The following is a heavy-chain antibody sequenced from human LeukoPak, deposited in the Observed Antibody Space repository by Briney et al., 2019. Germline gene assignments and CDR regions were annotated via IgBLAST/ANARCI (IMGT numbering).Heavy chain of an antibody. V-gene: IGHV5-51*01. CDR2: IYPGDSDT. CDR3: XRLTVRGYYDSSGYPSDAFDI. Sequence: GESLKISCKGSGYIFTSCSIGWVRQMPGKGLEWMGIIYPGDSDTRYSPSFQGQVTISADKSISTAYLQWSSLKASDTAMYYXXRLTVRGYYDSSGYPSDAFDIWGQGTMVTVSS. CDR1: GYIFTSCS. D-gene: IGHD3-22*01. J-gene: IGHJ3*02.